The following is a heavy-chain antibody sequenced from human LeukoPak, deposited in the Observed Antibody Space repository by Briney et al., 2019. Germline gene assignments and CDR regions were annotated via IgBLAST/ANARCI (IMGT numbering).Heavy chain of an antibody. CDR3: ARGYSNYRSHYFDY. J-gene: IGHJ4*02. Sequence: SETLSLTCTVSGGSISSYYWSWIRQPAGKGLEWIGRIYTSGSTNYNPSLESRVTISVDTSKNQFSLKLSSVTAADTAVYYCARGYSNYRSHYFDYWGQGTLVTVSS. CDR2: IYTSGST. D-gene: IGHD4-11*01. V-gene: IGHV4-4*07. CDR1: GGSISSYY.